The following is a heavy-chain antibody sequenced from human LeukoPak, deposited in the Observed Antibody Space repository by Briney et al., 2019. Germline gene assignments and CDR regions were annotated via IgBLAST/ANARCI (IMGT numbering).Heavy chain of an antibody. J-gene: IGHJ4*02. CDR1: GFSFITYN. Sequence: GGSLRLSCAASGFSFITYNMNWVRQAPGKGLEWVSSISSTSSYIYYADSVKGRFTISRDNSKNTLYLQMNSLRAEDTAVYYCAKLVPYYYGSGSYYQAYYFDYWGQGTLVTVSS. D-gene: IGHD3-10*01. CDR2: ISSTSSYI. CDR3: AKLVPYYYGSGSYYQAYYFDY. V-gene: IGHV3-21*04.